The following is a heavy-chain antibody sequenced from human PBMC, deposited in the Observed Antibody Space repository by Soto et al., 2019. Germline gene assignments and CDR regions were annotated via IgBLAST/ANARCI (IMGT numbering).Heavy chain of an antibody. V-gene: IGHV1-2*04. J-gene: IGHJ6*03. CDR2: INPNSGGT. D-gene: IGHD3-9*01. CDR3: ARGRSDRILTGYLQRYFYMDV. CDR1: GYTFTGYY. Sequence: ASVKVSCKASGYTFTGYYMHWVRQAPGQGLEWMGWINPNSGGTNYAQKFQGWVTMTRDTSISTAYMELSRLRSDDTAVYYCARGRSDRILTGYLQRYFYMDVWGKGTTVTVSS.